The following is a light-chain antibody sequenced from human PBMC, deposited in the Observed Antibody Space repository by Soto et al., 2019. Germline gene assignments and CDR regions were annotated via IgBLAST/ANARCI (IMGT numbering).Light chain of an antibody. J-gene: IGKJ5*01. V-gene: IGKV3-11*01. CDR2: GAS. Sequence: EIVLTQSPATLSLSPGERATLSCRASQSVSNHLGWYQQKPGQAPRLLINGASNRATAIPARFSGSGSGTDFTLNISSLEPEDYAVYNCQKSGTFGQGTRLEIK. CDR1: QSVSNH. CDR3: QKSGT.